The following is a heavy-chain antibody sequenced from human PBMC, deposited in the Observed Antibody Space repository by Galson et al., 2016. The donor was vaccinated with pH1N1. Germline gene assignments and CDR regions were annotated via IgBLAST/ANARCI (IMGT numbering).Heavy chain of an antibody. CDR1: GFSVSTSGVG. Sequence: PALVKPTQTLTLTCTFSGFSVSTSGVGVAWIRQPPGKAPEGLALIYWVEDDRSSPSLKSRLTITKDTSKNQVVLTMTNMEPVDTGTYFCAYREVTITNAFDVWGPGTKVTVSS. V-gene: IGHV2-5*02. CDR2: IYWVEDD. J-gene: IGHJ3*01. CDR3: AYREVTITNAFDV. D-gene: IGHD5-12*01.